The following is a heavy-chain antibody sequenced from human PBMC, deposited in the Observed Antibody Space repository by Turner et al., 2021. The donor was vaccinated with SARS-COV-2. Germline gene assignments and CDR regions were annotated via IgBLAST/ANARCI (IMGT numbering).Heavy chain of an antibody. CDR3: AKFGDYDFWSGYDRVDLRYMGV. D-gene: IGHD3-3*01. CDR1: GFTFSCYA. V-gene: IGHV3-23*01. Sequence: EVQLLESGGGLVQPGGSLRLSCAASGFTFSCYAMSWVRQAPGKGLEWVSAIRGSGGRTYYADYVKGRFTISRDNSKNTLYLKMNSLRAEDTAVYYCAKFGDYDFWSGYDRVDLRYMGVWGKGTTVTVSS. J-gene: IGHJ6*03. CDR2: IRGSGGRT.